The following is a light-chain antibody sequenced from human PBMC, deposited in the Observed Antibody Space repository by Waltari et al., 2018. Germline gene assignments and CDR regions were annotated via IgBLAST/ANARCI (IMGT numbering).Light chain of an antibody. J-gene: IGLJ2*01. Sequence: QSVLTQPPSVSAAPGQKVTISCSGTGSNIGNNYVSWYQQFPGTAPKLLIFDNKKRPSGIPGRFSGSKSGTSATLVITGLQTGDEADYYCGTWDTSLSKVFGGGTKLTVL. CDR1: GSNIGNNY. CDR3: GTWDTSLSKV. CDR2: DNK. V-gene: IGLV1-51*01.